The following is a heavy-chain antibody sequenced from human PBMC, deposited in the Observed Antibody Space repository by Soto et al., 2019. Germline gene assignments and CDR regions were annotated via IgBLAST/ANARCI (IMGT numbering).Heavy chain of an antibody. Sequence: QLQLQESGPGLVKPSETLSLSCTVSGGSISSNTYYWGWIRQPPGKGLEWIGSIYYSGSTYYNPSLKSRVTIFVDTSKDQFSLKLSSVTAADTAVYFCARSCSTPRCYTERAFDIWGQGTMVTVSS. CDR2: IYYSGST. CDR1: GGSISSNTYY. CDR3: ARSCSTPRCYTERAFDI. J-gene: IGHJ3*02. D-gene: IGHD2-2*02. V-gene: IGHV4-39*01.